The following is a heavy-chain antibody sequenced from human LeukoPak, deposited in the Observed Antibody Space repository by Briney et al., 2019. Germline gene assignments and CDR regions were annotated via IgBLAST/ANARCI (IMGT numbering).Heavy chain of an antibody. CDR2: IKQDGSEK. CDR1: GFTFSSYW. CDR3: ARGVGATNEGVYYFDY. V-gene: IGHV3-7*01. J-gene: IGHJ4*02. Sequence: PGGSLRLSCAASGFTFSSYWMSWVRQAPGKGLEWVANIKQDGSEKYYVDSVKGRFTISRDNAKNSLYLQMNSLRAEDTAVYYCARGVGATNEGVYYFDYWGQGTLVNVSS. D-gene: IGHD1-26*01.